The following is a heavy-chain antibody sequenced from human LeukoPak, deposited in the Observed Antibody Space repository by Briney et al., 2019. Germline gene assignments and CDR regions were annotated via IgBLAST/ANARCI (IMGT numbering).Heavy chain of an antibody. Sequence: SETLSLTCAVYGGSFSGYYWSWIRQPPGKGLEWIGEINHSGSTNYNPSLKSRVTISVDTSKNQFSLKLSSVTAADTAVYYCARGGRSIAAAGNPPFDYWGQGTLVTVSS. D-gene: IGHD6-13*01. CDR3: ARGGRSIAAAGNPPFDY. J-gene: IGHJ4*02. CDR2: INHSGST. V-gene: IGHV4-34*01. CDR1: GGSFSGYY.